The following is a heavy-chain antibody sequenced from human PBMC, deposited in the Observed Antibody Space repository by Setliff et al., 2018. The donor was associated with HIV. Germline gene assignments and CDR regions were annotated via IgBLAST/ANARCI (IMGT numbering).Heavy chain of an antibody. CDR2: ISTYSDET. CDR3: ARGGGSFWGRDPTALDL. CDR1: GYTFTTYG. Sequence: ASVKVSCKPSGYTFTTYGLSWVRQAPGQGLEWMGWISTYSDETSSSQNLQGRLTMTTDTSTGTAYMELRSLRSGDTAVYYCARGGGSFWGRDPTALDLWGHGTMVTVSS. V-gene: IGHV1-18*01. J-gene: IGHJ3*01. D-gene: IGHD1-26*01.